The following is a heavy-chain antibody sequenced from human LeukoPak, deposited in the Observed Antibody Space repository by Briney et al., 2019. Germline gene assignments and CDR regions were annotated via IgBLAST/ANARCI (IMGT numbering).Heavy chain of an antibody. J-gene: IGHJ6*02. CDR3: ARDIAVAGYYYYYYGMDV. Sequence: GGSLRLSCAASGFTFSSYAMQWVRQAPGKGLEWVAVISYDGSNKYYADSVKGRFTISRDNSKNTLYLQMNSLRAEDTAVYYCARDIAVAGYYYYYYGMDVWGQGTTVTVSS. CDR1: GFTFSSYA. D-gene: IGHD6-19*01. V-gene: IGHV3-30-3*01. CDR2: ISYDGSNK.